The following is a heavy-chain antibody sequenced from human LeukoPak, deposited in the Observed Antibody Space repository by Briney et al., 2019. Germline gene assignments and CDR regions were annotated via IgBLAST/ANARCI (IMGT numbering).Heavy chain of an antibody. CDR1: GFTFSSYW. V-gene: IGHV3-7*01. CDR2: IKQDGSEK. CDR3: ARRYSSSSAPFDY. D-gene: IGHD6-6*01. Sequence: PGGSLGLSCAASGFTFSSYWMSWVRQAPGKGLEWVANIKQDGSEKYYVDSVKGRFTISRDNAKNSLYLQMNSLRAEDAAVYYCARRYSSSSAPFDYWGQGTLVTVSS. J-gene: IGHJ4*02.